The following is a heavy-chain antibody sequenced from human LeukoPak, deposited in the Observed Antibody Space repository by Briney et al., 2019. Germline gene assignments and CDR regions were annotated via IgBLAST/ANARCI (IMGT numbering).Heavy chain of an antibody. V-gene: IGHV3-23*01. CDR3: AKGAHIVVVVAATGSDY. CDR1: GFTFSSYA. D-gene: IGHD2-15*01. Sequence: QTGGSLRLSCAASGFTFSSYAMSWVRQAPGKGLEWVSAISGSGDSTYYADSVKGRFTISRDNSKNTLYLQMNSLRAEDTAVYYCAKGAHIVVVVAATGSDYWGQGTLITVSS. J-gene: IGHJ4*02. CDR2: ISGSGDST.